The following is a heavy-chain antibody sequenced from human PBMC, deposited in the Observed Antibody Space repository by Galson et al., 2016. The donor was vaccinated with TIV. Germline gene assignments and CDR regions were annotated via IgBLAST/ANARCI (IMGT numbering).Heavy chain of an antibody. J-gene: IGHJ4*02. D-gene: IGHD4-17*01. CDR2: VSDSGGST. CDR1: GSIFSNYA. V-gene: IGHV3-23*01. CDR3: AKAYYGHY. Sequence: SLRLSCAASGSIFSNYAISWVRQAPGKGLEWVSAVSDSGGSTYYADSVKGRFTISRDNSKNMLYLQINSLRAEDTAVYYCAKAYYGHYWGQGTLVTVSS.